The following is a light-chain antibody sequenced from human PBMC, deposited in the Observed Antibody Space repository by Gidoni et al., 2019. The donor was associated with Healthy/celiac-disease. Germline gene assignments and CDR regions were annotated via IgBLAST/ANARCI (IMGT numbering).Light chain of an antibody. CDR1: QSRSRN. CDR3: QQYNNWPRT. Sequence: VMTQSPATLSVSPGERATLPCRSRQSRSRNVAGYQQKPGQAPRLLIYGASTRATGIPARFSGSGSGTEFTLTISSLQSEDFAVYYCQQYNNWPRTFGQGTKVEIK. CDR2: GAS. J-gene: IGKJ1*01. V-gene: IGKV3-15*01.